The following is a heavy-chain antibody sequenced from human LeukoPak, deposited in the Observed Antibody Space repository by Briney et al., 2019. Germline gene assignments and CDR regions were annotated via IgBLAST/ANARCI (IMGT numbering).Heavy chain of an antibody. J-gene: IGHJ6*02. D-gene: IGHD3-10*01. V-gene: IGHV1-69*04. CDR3: ARAGLGSMDV. Sequence: SVKVSCKASGGTFSSYAISWVRQAPGQGLEWMGRIIPIFGIANYAQKFQGRVTITADKSTSTAYMELSSLRPEDTAVYYCARAGLGSMDVWGQGTTVTVSS. CDR1: GGTFSSYA. CDR2: IIPIFGIA.